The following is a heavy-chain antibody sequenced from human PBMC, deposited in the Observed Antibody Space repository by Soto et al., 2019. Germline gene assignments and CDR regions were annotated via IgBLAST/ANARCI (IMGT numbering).Heavy chain of an antibody. J-gene: IGHJ4*02. CDR1: GFTISTFA. CDR3: AKDAVYNDGLWLMDS. Sequence: SGGSLRLSCAASGFTISTFAMTWVRQAPGKGLESVCGMTGSGATIHYADSVRGRFTISKDNSKNVLFLQMDSLRDEGTAIYYCAKDAVYNDGLWLMDSWGQGTLVTVSS. CDR2: MTGSGATI. V-gene: IGHV3-23*01. D-gene: IGHD2-21*01.